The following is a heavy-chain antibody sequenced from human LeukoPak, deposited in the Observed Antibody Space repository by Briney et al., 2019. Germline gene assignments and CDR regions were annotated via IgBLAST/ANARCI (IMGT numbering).Heavy chain of an antibody. J-gene: IGHJ5*02. V-gene: IGHV4-39*01. CDR1: GGSISSGIYY. D-gene: IGHD3-10*01. CDR3: ARASSITMVRGVIITVGWFDP. CDR2: IYYSGAT. Sequence: PSETLSLTCTVSGGSISSGIYYWGWIRQTPGKGLEWIGTIYYSGATYYNPSLKSRVTISVDTSKNQFSLKLSSVTAADTAVYYCARASSITMVRGVIITVGWFDPSGQGTLVTVSS.